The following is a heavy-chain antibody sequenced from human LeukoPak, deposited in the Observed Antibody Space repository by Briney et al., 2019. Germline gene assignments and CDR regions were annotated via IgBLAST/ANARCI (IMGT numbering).Heavy chain of an antibody. CDR2: ISGSGGST. J-gene: IGHJ6*02. V-gene: IGHV3-23*01. Sequence: GGSLRLSCAASGFTFSSYAMSWVHQAPGKGLEWVSAISGSGGSTYYADSVKGRFTISRDNSKNTLYLQMNSLRAEDTAVYYCAKDQLTTEYYYGMDVWGQGTTVTVSS. D-gene: IGHD3-3*01. CDR1: GFTFSSYA. CDR3: AKDQLTTEYYYGMDV.